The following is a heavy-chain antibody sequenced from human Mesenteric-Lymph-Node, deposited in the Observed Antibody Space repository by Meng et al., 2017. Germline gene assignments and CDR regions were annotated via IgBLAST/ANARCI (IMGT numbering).Heavy chain of an antibody. CDR2: ISWNGGSV. CDR1: GFTFDEYA. Sequence: SLKISCAASGFTFDEYALHWVRQPPGKGLEWVSHISWNGGSVGYADSVNGRFTISRDNAKNSLYLEMSSLRVEDTAFYFCVRDMSRLGIRGNFDYWGQGALVTVSS. D-gene: IGHD7-27*01. J-gene: IGHJ4*02. CDR3: VRDMSRLGIRGNFDY. V-gene: IGHV3-9*01.